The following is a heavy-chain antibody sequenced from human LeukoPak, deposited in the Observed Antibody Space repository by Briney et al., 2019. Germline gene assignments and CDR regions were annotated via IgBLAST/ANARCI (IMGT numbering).Heavy chain of an antibody. Sequence: PSETLSLTCTVSGGSISSYYWSWIRQPPGKGLEWIGYIYYSGSTNYNPSLKSRVTISVDTPKNQFSLKLSSVTAADTAVYYCARVRARKQLVIDYWGQGTLVTVSS. CDR2: IYYSGST. CDR1: GGSISSYY. V-gene: IGHV4-59*01. D-gene: IGHD6-6*01. CDR3: ARVRARKQLVIDY. J-gene: IGHJ4*02.